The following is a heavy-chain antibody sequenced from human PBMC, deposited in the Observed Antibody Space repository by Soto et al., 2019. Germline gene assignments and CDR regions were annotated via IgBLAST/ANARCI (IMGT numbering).Heavy chain of an antibody. CDR3: ARAAWGLWFGYMDV. V-gene: IGHV3-53*04. D-gene: IGHD3-10*01. J-gene: IGHJ6*03. Sequence: SLRLSCAASGFTVSGNYMTWVRQAPGKGLEWVSVLYSSGTTYYADSVKGRFTISRHNSNNTLFLQMNSLRVDDTAVYYCARAAWGLWFGYMDVWGKGTTVTVSS. CDR2: LYSSGTT. CDR1: GFTVSGNY.